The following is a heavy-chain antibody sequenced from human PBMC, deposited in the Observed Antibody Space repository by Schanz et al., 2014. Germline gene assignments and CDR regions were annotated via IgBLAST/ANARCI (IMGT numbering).Heavy chain of an antibody. V-gene: IGHV3-30-3*01. CDR2: ISHDGNNK. CDR3: MAMGRNTSHYFDH. CDR1: GFAFRSYA. Sequence: VQLLESGGALVRPGGSLRLSCAASGFAFRSYAMHWVRQAPGKGLEWAALISHDGNNKHYVDSVKGRFTISRDNSMNTLHLQMDGLRVEDTAVYYCMAMGRNTSHYFDHWGQGTLVTVSS. D-gene: IGHD1-1*01. J-gene: IGHJ4*02.